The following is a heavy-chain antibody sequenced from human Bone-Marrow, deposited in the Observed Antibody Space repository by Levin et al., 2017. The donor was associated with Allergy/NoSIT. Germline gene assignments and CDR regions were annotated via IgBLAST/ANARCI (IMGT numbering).Heavy chain of an antibody. Sequence: GESLKISCAASGFSFSSYAMSWVRQAPGKGLEWVSTISGSGGHTSYADSVKGRFTISRDNSKNTLSLQMNSLRAEDTAIYFCANDRYSSSSGVNFDYWGQGPLVTVSS. J-gene: IGHJ4*02. V-gene: IGHV3-23*01. CDR2: ISGSGGHT. CDR3: ANDRYSSSSGVNFDY. CDR1: GFSFSSYA. D-gene: IGHD6-6*01.